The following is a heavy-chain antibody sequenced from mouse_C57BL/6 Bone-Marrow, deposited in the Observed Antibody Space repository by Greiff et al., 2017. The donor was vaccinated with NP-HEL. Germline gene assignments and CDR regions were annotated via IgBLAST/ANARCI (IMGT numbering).Heavy chain of an antibody. V-gene: IGHV14-4*01. J-gene: IGHJ1*03. CDR3: TTSYYYGSSYDWYFDV. D-gene: IGHD1-1*01. Sequence: VQLQQSGAELVRPGASVKLSCTASGFNIKDDYMHWVKQRPEQGLEWIGWIDPENGDTEYASKFQGQATITADTSSNKAYLQLSSLTSEDTAVYYCTTSYYYGSSYDWYFDVWGTGTTVTVSS. CDR2: IDPENGDT. CDR1: GFNIKDDY.